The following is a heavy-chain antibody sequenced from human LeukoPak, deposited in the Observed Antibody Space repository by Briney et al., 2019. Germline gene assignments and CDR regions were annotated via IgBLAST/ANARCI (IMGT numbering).Heavy chain of an antibody. CDR3: AREPHYYDILTGYSNDAFDI. CDR2: IYYSGSP. J-gene: IGHJ3*02. CDR1: GGSISSGGYY. Sequence: SETLSLTCTVSGGSISSGGYYWRWIRQHPGKGLEWIVYIYYSGSPYYNPSLKSRVTISVDTSKNQFSLKLSSVTAADTAVYYCAREPHYYDILTGYSNDAFDIWGQGTMVTVSS. D-gene: IGHD3-9*01. V-gene: IGHV4-31*03.